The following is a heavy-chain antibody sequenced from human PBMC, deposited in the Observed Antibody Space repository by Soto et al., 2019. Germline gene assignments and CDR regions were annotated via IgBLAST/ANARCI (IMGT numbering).Heavy chain of an antibody. J-gene: IGHJ4*02. CDR1: GYTFTSYG. Sequence: QVQLVQSGAEVKKPGASVKFSCKASGYTFTSYGISWVRQAPGQGLEWMGWISAYNGNTNYAQKLQGRVTMTADTSTSTAWMELRSLRSDDTAVYYCARVIGVRCTVVTRLDYWGQGTLVTVSS. V-gene: IGHV1-18*01. D-gene: IGHD2-21*02. CDR3: ARVIGVRCTVVTRLDY. CDR2: ISAYNGNT.